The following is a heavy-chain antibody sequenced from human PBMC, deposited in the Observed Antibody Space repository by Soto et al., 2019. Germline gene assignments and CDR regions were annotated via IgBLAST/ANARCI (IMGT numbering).Heavy chain of an antibody. D-gene: IGHD4-17*01. CDR3: ARMNVDSYQFYYAMDV. CDR2: IFSDNER. Sequence: SGPTLVNPAETLTLTCTVSGFSLTTGKMGVSWIRQPPGKALEWLAHIFSDNERSYSTSLQGRLTISKDTSGSQVVLSMTNVDPVDTATYYCARMNVDSYQFYYAMDVWGQGTTVTVSS. J-gene: IGHJ6*02. V-gene: IGHV2-26*01. CDR1: GFSLTTGKMG.